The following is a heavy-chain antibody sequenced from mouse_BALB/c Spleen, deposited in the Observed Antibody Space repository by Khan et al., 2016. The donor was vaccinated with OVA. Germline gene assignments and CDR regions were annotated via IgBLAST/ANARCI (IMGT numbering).Heavy chain of an antibody. V-gene: IGHV5-6*01. CDR2: VSTGGHYT. J-gene: IGHJ3*01. CDR1: GFTFSTYG. CDR3: AILAYYVYSEGFAY. D-gene: IGHD1-1*01. Sequence: EVELVESGGDVVKPGGSLKLSCAASGFTFSTYGMSWVRQTPDKRLEWVATVSTGGHYTYYQDTVKGRFTISRDNAKNTLYLQLSSLKSEDTAIFYGAILAYYVYSEGFAYWGQGTLVTVSA.